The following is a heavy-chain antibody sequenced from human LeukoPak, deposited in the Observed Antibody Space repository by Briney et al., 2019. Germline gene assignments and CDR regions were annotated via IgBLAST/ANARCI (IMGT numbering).Heavy chain of an antibody. CDR3: ARDAPWEPYYFDY. V-gene: IGHV3-21*01. CDR1: GFTFSSYS. J-gene: IGHJ4*02. Sequence: PGGSLRLSCAASGFTFSSYSMNWVRQAPGKGLEWVSSISSSSSYIYYADSVKGRFTISRDNAKNSLYLQMNSLRAEDTAVYYRARDAPWEPYYFDYWGQGTLVTVSS. D-gene: IGHD1-26*01. CDR2: ISSSSSYI.